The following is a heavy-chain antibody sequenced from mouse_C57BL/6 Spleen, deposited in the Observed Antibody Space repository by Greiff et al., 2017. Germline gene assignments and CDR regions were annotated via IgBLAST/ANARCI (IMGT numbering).Heavy chain of an antibody. J-gene: IGHJ1*03. CDR3: ARLDYGSRWYFDV. CDR2: IYPSASET. D-gene: IGHD1-1*01. CDR1: GYPFTSYW. Sequence: VHLQQPGAELVRPGSSVKLSCKASGYPFTSYWMDWVKQRPVQGLEWICNIYPSASETPYNQKFKDKATLTVDKSSSTAYMQLSSLTSEDSAVYYCARLDYGSRWYFDVWGTGTTVTVSS. V-gene: IGHV1-61*01.